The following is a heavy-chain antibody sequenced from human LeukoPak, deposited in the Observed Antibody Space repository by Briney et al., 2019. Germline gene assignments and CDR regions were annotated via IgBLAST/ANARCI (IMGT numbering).Heavy chain of an antibody. Sequence: PGGSLRLSCATSGFTFDDYGMSWVRQVPGKGLEWVSSINWNAGSTTYADSVKGRFTISRDNANNSLYLQMNSLRAEDTALYYCARVMYHDSGSYYQYFHHWGQGTPVTVSS. CDR3: ARVMYHDSGSYYQYFHH. D-gene: IGHD3-10*01. CDR2: INWNAGST. V-gene: IGHV3-20*04. CDR1: GFTFDDYG. J-gene: IGHJ4*02.